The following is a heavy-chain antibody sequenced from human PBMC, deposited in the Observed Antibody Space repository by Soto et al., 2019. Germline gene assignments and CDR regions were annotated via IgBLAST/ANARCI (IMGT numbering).Heavy chain of an antibody. J-gene: IGHJ4*02. Sequence: GSLRLSCAASGFTFSSYWMHWVRQAPGKGLVWVSRINSDGSSTSYADSVKGRFTISRDNAKNTLYLQMISLRAEDTAVYYCARDLDRGTYYDVLTGYGHVGSDYWGQGTLVTVSS. CDR3: ARDLDRGTYYDVLTGYGHVGSDY. V-gene: IGHV3-74*01. D-gene: IGHD3-9*01. CDR1: GFTFSSYW. CDR2: INSDGSST.